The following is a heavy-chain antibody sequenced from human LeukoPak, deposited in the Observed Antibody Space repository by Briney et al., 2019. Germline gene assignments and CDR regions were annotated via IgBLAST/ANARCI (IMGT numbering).Heavy chain of an antibody. CDR1: GGSTSRHY. J-gene: IGHJ5*02. Sequence: KPSETLSLTCDVSGGSTSRHYWSWIRLPAGKGLEWIGRVHTSGSPDYSPSLKSRVTMSVDTSKNQVSLRLSSMTAADTAVYFCARVSYNAGSFISGGWSDPWGQGIRVTVSS. CDR3: ARVSYNAGSFISGGWSDP. CDR2: VHTSGSP. V-gene: IGHV4-4*07. D-gene: IGHD3-10*01.